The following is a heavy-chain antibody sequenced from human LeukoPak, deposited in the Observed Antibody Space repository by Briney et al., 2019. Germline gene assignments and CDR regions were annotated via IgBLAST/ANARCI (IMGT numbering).Heavy chain of an antibody. J-gene: IGHJ4*02. D-gene: IGHD6-19*01. CDR1: GYTFTGYY. CDR2: INPNSGGT. Sequence: ASVKVSCKASGYTFTGYYMHWVRQAPGQGLEWMGWINPNSGGTNYAQKFQGRVTMTRDTSISTAYMELSRLRSDDTAVYYCARVDNGWSPKPTDYFDYWGQGTLVTVSS. V-gene: IGHV1-2*02. CDR3: ARVDNGWSPKPTDYFDY.